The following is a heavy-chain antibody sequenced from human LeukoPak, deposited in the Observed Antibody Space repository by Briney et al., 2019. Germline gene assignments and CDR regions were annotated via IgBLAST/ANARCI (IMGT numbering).Heavy chain of an antibody. V-gene: IGHV3-49*04. CDR2: IRSKAYGGTT. CDR1: GFTFGDYA. Sequence: AGGSLRLSCTASGFTFGDYAMSWVRQAPGKGLEWVGFIRSKAYGGTTEYAASVKGRFTISRDDSKSIAYLQMNSLKTEDTAVYYCTRDSFFWSGQGPYWYFDLWGRGTLVTVSS. J-gene: IGHJ2*01. D-gene: IGHD3-3*01. CDR3: TRDSFFWSGQGPYWYFDL.